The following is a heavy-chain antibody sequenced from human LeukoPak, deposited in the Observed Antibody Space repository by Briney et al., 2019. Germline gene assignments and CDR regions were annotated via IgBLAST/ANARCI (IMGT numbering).Heavy chain of an antibody. Sequence: GGSLRLSCAASGLTVSSNYMSWVCQAPGKGLEWVSVIYSGGSTYYADSVKGRFTISRDNSKNTLYLQMNSLRAEDTAVYYCARDSGYGYEGWFDPWGQGTLVTVSS. D-gene: IGHD5-18*01. CDR1: GLTVSSNY. J-gene: IGHJ5*02. CDR3: ARDSGYGYEGWFDP. CDR2: IYSGGST. V-gene: IGHV3-53*01.